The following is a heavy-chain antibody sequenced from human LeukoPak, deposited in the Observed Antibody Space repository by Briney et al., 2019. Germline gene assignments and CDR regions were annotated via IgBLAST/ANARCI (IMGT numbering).Heavy chain of an antibody. CDR2: IYYSGST. CDR3: ARVSSVAVAGSIDYYYYYGMDV. V-gene: IGHV4-59*01. CDR1: VGSTSSVS. Sequence: PSETLSPTSTVSVGSTSSVSSGWVRHPPREGMGWSGYIYYSGSTTYNPSLKSRVPISVDTSKNQFSLKLSSVPAADTAVYYCARVSSVAVAGSIDYYYYYGMDVWGQGTTVTVSS. D-gene: IGHD6-19*01. J-gene: IGHJ6*02.